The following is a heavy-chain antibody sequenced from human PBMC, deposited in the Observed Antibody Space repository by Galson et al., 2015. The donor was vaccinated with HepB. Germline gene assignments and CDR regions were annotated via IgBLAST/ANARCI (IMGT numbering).Heavy chain of an antibody. CDR2: IRDDESDK. CDR1: EFTFSNYC. V-gene: IGHV3-7*05. Sequence: SLRLSCAASEFTFSNYCMPWVRQAPGKRLEWVAIIRDDESDKNYVDSVKGRITISRDNSKNSLYLHMHSLRAEDTAVYYCASASPGEITVLGVVIDYWGQGTLVIVSS. CDR3: ASASPGEITVLGVVIDY. J-gene: IGHJ4*02. D-gene: IGHD3-3*01.